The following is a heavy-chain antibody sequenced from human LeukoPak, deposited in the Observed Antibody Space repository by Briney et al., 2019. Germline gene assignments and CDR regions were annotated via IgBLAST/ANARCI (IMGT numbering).Heavy chain of an antibody. CDR3: ARGPNMGYYDSSAVGAFDI. V-gene: IGHV3-11*01. Sequence: KPGGSLRLSCAASGFTFSDYYMSWIRQAPGKGLEWVSYISSSGSTIYYADSVKGRFTISRDNAKNSLYLQMNSLRAEDTAVYYCARGPNMGYYDSSAVGAFDIWGQGTMVTVSS. CDR1: GFTFSDYY. J-gene: IGHJ3*02. D-gene: IGHD3-22*01. CDR2: ISSSGSTI.